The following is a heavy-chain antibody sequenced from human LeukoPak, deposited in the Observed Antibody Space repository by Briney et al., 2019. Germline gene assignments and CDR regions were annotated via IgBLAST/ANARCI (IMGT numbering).Heavy chain of an antibody. V-gene: IGHV3-7*05. D-gene: IGHD2-15*01. CDR1: GGSISSNYW. CDR2: IKQDGSEK. J-gene: IGHJ4*02. CDR3: AREDQPRGTFDY. Sequence: ETLSLTCTVSGGSISSNYWMTWVRQAPGKGLEWVANIKQDGSEKYYVDSVKGRFTISRDNAKNSLYLQMNSLRAEDTALYYCAREDQPRGTFDYWGQGILVTVSS.